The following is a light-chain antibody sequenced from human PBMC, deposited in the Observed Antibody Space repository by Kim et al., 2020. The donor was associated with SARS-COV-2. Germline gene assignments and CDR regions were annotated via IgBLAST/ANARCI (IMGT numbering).Light chain of an antibody. CDR2: EVS. CDR1: ASDLHIKDR. V-gene: IGLV2-18*02. J-gene: IGLJ1*01. CDR3: SSFSTSGSRYV. Sequence: ATKSSTGTASDLHIKDRIAWYQQTPGAAPRHSIYEVSNRHSGVPERVSGSKSVNTASLTISGLQAEDEAEYYCSSFSTSGSRYVFGSGTKVTVL.